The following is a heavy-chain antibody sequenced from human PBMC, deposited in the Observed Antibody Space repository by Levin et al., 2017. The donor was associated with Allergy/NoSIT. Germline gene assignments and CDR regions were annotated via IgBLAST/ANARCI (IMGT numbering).Heavy chain of an antibody. CDR2: MNPNSGNT. CDR3: ARGGRITGTYLGY. J-gene: IGHJ4*02. V-gene: IGHV1-8*01. D-gene: IGHD1-20*01. Sequence: GESLKISCKASGYTFTSYDINWVRQATGQGLEWMGWMNPNSGNTGYAQKFQGRVTMTRNTSISTAYMELSSLRSEDTAVYYCARGGRITGTYLGYWGQGTLVTVSS. CDR1: GYTFTSYD.